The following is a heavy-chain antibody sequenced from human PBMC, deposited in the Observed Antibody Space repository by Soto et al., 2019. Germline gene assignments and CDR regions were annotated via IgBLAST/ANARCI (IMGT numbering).Heavy chain of an antibody. CDR3: ARRPHLADNVELDY. CDR2: NSAYSGHT. D-gene: IGHD6-19*01. V-gene: IGHV1-18*01. Sequence: QVQLVQSGAEVKKPGASVTVSCKASGYTFTNYGINWVRQAPGQGLEWMGWNSAYSGHTNYAQKLQDRVTMTTDTSTSTAYMELRSLRSDATAVYYCARRPHLADNVELDYWGQGTLVTVSS. J-gene: IGHJ4*02. CDR1: GYTFTNYG.